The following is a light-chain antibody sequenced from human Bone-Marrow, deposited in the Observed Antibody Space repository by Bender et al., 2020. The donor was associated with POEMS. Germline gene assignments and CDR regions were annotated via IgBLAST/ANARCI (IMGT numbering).Light chain of an antibody. Sequence: IGGNAVNWWQQLPGTAPKPLIYGNDQRPSGVPDRFSGSKSGTSASLAISGLQSEDEADYFCSAWDGILNGWVFGGGTELTVL. V-gene: IGLV1-44*01. J-gene: IGLJ3*02. CDR1: IGGNA. CDR2: GND. CDR3: SAWDGILNGWV.